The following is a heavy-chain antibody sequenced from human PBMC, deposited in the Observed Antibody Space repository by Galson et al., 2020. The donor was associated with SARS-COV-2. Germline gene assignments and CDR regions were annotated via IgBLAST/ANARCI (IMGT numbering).Heavy chain of an antibody. CDR3: ARLNSGSYYGAFDI. CDR2: ISYDGSNK. J-gene: IGHJ3*02. CDR1: GFTFSSYA. D-gene: IGHD1-26*01. Sequence: SLRLSCAASGFTFSSYAMHWVRQAPGKGLEWVAVISYDGSNKYYADSVKGRFTISRDNSKNTLYLQMNSLRAEDTAVYYCARLNSGSYYGAFDIWGQGTMVTVSS. V-gene: IGHV3-30*04.